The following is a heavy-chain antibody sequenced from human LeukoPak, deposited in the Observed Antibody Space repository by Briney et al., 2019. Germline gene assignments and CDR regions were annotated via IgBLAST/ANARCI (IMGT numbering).Heavy chain of an antibody. Sequence: GGSLRLSCAASGFTFSSYAMHWVRQAPGKGLEWVAVISYDGSNKYYADSVKGRFTISRDNSKNTLYLQMNSLRAEDTAVYYCARDRLDRAFDYWGQGTLVTVSS. D-gene: IGHD1-14*01. CDR3: ARDRLDRAFDY. J-gene: IGHJ4*02. V-gene: IGHV3-30*04. CDR2: ISYDGSNK. CDR1: GFTFSSYA.